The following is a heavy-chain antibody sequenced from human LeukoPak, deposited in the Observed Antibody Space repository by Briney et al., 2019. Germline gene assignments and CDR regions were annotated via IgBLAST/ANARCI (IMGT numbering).Heavy chain of an antibody. CDR2: IYYSGST. CDR1: AGSTSSGGYY. V-gene: IGHV4-31*03. CDR3: ARARSAAGNFDY. D-gene: IGHD6-13*01. J-gene: IGHJ4*02. Sequence: SETLSLTCTVSAGSTSSGGYYWSWIRQHPGKGLEWIGYIYYSGSTHYNPSLKSRVTISADTSKNQFSLKLSSVTAADTAVYYCARARSAAGNFDYWGQGTLVTVSS.